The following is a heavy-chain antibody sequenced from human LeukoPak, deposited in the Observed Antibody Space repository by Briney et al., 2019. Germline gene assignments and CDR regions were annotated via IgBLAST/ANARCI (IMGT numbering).Heavy chain of an antibody. Sequence: GASVKVSCKASGYTFTSYAMHWVRQAPGQRLEWMGWINAGNGNTKYSQKFQERVTITRDMSTSTAYMELSSLRSEDTAVYYCAADPGRLLGDYYYYMDVWGKGTTVTVSS. D-gene: IGHD2-15*01. CDR2: INAGNGNT. V-gene: IGHV1-3*01. CDR1: GYTFTSYA. J-gene: IGHJ6*03. CDR3: AADPGRLLGDYYYYMDV.